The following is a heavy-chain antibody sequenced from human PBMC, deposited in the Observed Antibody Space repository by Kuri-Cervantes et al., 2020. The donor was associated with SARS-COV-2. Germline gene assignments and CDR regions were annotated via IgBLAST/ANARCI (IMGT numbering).Heavy chain of an antibody. CDR3: ARDSRVGIAAAGLYY. D-gene: IGHD6-13*01. CDR2: IYHSGST. V-gene: IGHV4-39*07. J-gene: IGHJ4*02. CDR1: GGSISSSSYY. Sequence: GSLRLSCTVSGGSISSSSYYWGWIRQPPGKGLEWIGYIYHSGSTYYNPSLKSRVTISVDRSKNQFSLKLSSVTAADTAVYYCARDSRVGIAAAGLYYWGQGTLVTVSS.